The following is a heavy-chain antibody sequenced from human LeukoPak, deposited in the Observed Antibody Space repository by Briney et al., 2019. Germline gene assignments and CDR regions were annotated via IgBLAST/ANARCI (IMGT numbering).Heavy chain of an antibody. CDR1: EFTFSSYA. J-gene: IGHJ4*02. CDR2: ISSSSSTI. D-gene: IGHD3-10*01. Sequence: GGSLRLSCAASEFTFSSYAMNWVRQVPGKGLEWVSYISSSSSTIYYADSVKGRFTISRDNAKNSLYLQMNSLRAEDTAVYYCAREFTMVRGVIRNWGQGTLVTVSS. V-gene: IGHV3-48*01. CDR3: AREFTMVRGVIRN.